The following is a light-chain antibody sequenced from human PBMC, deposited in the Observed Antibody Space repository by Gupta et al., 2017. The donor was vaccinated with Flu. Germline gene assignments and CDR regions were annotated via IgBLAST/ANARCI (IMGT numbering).Light chain of an antibody. V-gene: IGKV1-5*03. CDR2: KAS. CDR3: QQYDGYPWT. CDR1: QSISSW. J-gene: IGKJ1*01. Sequence: PSTLSASVGDRVTITCRANQSISSWLAWFQQKPGQAPKLLIYKASSLESGVPSRVSGSGSGAEFTLTISSLQPDDFATYYCQQYDGYPWTFGRGTRVEI.